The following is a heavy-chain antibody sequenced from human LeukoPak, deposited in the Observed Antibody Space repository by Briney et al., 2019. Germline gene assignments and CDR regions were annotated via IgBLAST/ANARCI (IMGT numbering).Heavy chain of an antibody. CDR3: AKDDSTVTTYGPYYYYGMDV. Sequence: GGSLRLSCAASGFTFSSYAMSCVRQAPGKGLEWVSAISGSGGSTYYADSVKGRFTISRDNSKNTLYLQMNSLRAEDTAVYYCAKDDSTVTTYGPYYYYGMDVWGQGTTVTVSS. CDR2: ISGSGGST. D-gene: IGHD4-17*01. V-gene: IGHV3-23*01. CDR1: GFTFSSYA. J-gene: IGHJ6*02.